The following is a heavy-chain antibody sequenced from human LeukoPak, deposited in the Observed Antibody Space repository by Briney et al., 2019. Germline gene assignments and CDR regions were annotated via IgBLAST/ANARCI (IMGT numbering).Heavy chain of an antibody. CDR1: GFTVSSNY. J-gene: IGHJ6*02. V-gene: IGHV3-53*01. D-gene: IGHD2-2*01. CDR3: ARAYGTVVVRIDV. CDR2: IYSGGST. Sequence: GGSLRLSCAASGFTVSSNYMSWVRQAPGKGLEWVSVIYSGGSTYYADSVKGRFTISRDNSKNTLYLQMNSLRAEDTAVYYCARAYGTVVVRIDVWGQGTTVTVSS.